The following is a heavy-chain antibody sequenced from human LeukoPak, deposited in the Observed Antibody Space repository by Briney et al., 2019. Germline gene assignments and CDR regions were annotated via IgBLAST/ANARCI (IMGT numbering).Heavy chain of an antibody. CDR1: GFTFSSYA. Sequence: GGSLRLSCLASGFTFSSYAMSWVRQAPGKGLEWVSAISASDGSTYYADSVKGRFTISRDNSKNTLYLQMNNLRDEDTAVYYCAKDVISVAGTPRYFDCWGQGTLVTVAS. CDR2: ISASDGST. CDR3: AKDVISVAGTPRYFDC. V-gene: IGHV3-23*01. D-gene: IGHD6-19*01. J-gene: IGHJ4*02.